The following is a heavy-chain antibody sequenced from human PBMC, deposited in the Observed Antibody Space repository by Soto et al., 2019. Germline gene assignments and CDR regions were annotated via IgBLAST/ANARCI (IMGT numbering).Heavy chain of an antibody. CDR1: GYSFTSYW. V-gene: IGHV5-51*01. D-gene: IGHD6-19*01. Sequence: GESLKISCKCSGYSFTSYWIGWVRQMPGKGLGWMGIIYPGDSDTRYSPSFQGQVTISADKSISTAYLQWSSLRVEDMAVYYCARASGVAVSGTASYDLDVWGPGTTVTVSS. CDR3: ARASGVAVSGTASYDLDV. CDR2: IYPGDSDT. J-gene: IGHJ6*02.